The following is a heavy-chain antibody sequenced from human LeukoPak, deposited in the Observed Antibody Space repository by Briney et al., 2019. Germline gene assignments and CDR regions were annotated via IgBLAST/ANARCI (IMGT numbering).Heavy chain of an antibody. Sequence: SVKVSCKASGGTFSSYAISWVRQAPGQGLEWMGRIIPIPGIANYAQKFQGRVTITADKSSSTAYMELSSLRSEDTAVYYCAKRGTDGDYLDYWGQGTLVTVSS. CDR2: IIPIPGIA. CDR3: AKRGTDGDYLDY. J-gene: IGHJ4*02. D-gene: IGHD2-8*01. CDR1: GGTFSSYA. V-gene: IGHV1-69*04.